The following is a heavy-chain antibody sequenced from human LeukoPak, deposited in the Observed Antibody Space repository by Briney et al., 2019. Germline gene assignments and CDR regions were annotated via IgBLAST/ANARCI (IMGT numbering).Heavy chain of an antibody. CDR3: GRLTTAYDTVDP. V-gene: IGHV3-7*05. Sequence: GGSLRLSCAASGFSFGGYWLSWVRQAPGKGLECVASIKSDGSEKYYADSVKSRFTISRDNAKNSLYLQMNSLRAEDTAVYYCGRLTTAYDTVDPWGQGTLVTVSS. D-gene: IGHD3-16*01. J-gene: IGHJ5*02. CDR1: GFSFGGYW. CDR2: IKSDGSEK.